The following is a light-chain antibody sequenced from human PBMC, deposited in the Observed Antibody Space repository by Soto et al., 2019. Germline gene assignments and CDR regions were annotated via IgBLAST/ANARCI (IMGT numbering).Light chain of an antibody. J-gene: IGLJ1*01. CDR3: SSYTSDNRSYV. V-gene: IGLV2-14*01. CDR2: EVS. Sequence: QSVLTQPASVSASPGQSITISCTGTSSDVGAYTSVSWYQQHPGKVPKVVIYEVSNRPSGVSNRFSGSKSGNTASLTISGLQAEDEAHYYCSSYTSDNRSYVFGTGTKGTVL. CDR1: SSDVGAYTS.